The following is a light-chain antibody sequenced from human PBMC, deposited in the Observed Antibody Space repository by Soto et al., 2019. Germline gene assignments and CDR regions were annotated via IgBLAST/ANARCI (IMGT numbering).Light chain of an antibody. CDR2: EVS. Sequence: QFAQGDPASVPWSRGQAITISCTGTSSDVGAYNYVSWYQHHPGKAPQPMIYEVSNRPSGVSNRFSGSKSGNTASLTISGLQAEDEPDYYCSSYTGSDYYVIFGGGTKVTVL. CDR3: SSYTGSDYYVI. V-gene: IGLV2-14*01. J-gene: IGLJ2*01. CDR1: SSDVGAYNY.